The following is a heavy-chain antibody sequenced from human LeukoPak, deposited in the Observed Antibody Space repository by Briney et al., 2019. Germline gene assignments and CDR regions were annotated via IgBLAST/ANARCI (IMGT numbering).Heavy chain of an antibody. CDR2: INPSGGST. CDR3: AGDLPNSGAWIVGWFDP. V-gene: IGHV1-46*01. J-gene: IGHJ5*02. Sequence: GASVKVSCKASGYTFTSYYMHWVRQAPGQGLEWMGIINPSGGSTSYAQKFQGRVTMTRDTSTSTVYMELSSLRSEDTAVYYCAGDLPNSGAWIVGWFDPWGQGTLVTVSS. CDR1: GYTFTSYY. D-gene: IGHD2-15*01.